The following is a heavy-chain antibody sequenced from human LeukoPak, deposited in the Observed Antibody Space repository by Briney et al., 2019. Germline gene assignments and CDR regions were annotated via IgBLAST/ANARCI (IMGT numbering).Heavy chain of an antibody. CDR3: EGGHGTSRFSRPVP. J-gene: IGHJ5*02. CDR1: GGSFSGYY. D-gene: IGHD2-2*01. CDR2: INHSGST. Sequence: SETLSLTCAVYGGSFSGYYWSWIRQPPGKGLERIGEINHSGSTNCNPSLTSRVTISVDTSKNQLSLKLSSVTPPDTAVFYCEGGHGTSRFSRPVPLRQGTLVTVSS. V-gene: IGHV4-34*01.